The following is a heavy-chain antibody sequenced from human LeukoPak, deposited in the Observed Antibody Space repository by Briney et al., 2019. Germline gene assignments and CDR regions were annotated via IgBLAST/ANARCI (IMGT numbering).Heavy chain of an antibody. J-gene: IGHJ1*01. CDR2: INPNSGGT. V-gene: IGHV1-2*06. CDR1: GYTFTGYY. D-gene: IGHD1-14*01. CDR3: ARDSSEFRSLILH. Sequence: AASVKVSCKASGYTFTGYYMHWVRQAPGQGLEWMGRINPNSGGTNYAQKFQGRVTITADESTSTAYTALSSLRSEDTAVYYCARDSSEFRSLILHWGQGTLVTVSS.